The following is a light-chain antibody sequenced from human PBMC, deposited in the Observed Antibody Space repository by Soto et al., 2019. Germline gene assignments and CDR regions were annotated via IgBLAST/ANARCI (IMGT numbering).Light chain of an antibody. CDR3: AAWDDSLIGVV. CDR2: SNN. J-gene: IGLJ2*01. CDR1: SSNIGSNP. V-gene: IGLV1-44*01. Sequence: QSVLTQPPSASGTPGQRLTISCSGSSSNIGSNPVNWYQQLPGTAPKLLLYSNNQRPSGVPDRFSGSKSATSASLAISGLQSEYEADYYCAAWDDSLIGVVFGGGTKLTVL.